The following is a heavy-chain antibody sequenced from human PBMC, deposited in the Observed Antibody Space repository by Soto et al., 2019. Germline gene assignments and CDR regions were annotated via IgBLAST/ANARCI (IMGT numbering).Heavy chain of an antibody. D-gene: IGHD3-9*01. J-gene: IGHJ4*02. CDR1: GFSLSTSEVG. Sequence: QITLKESGPTLLKPTQTLTLTCTFSGFSLSTSEVGVGWIRQPPGKALEWLALIYWDDDKRYSPSLRSRLTXTXVTSKNQVVLTMTNMDPVDTATYYCAHRFDWYYFNYWGQGSLVTVSS. V-gene: IGHV2-5*02. CDR2: IYWDDDK. CDR3: AHRFDWYYFNY.